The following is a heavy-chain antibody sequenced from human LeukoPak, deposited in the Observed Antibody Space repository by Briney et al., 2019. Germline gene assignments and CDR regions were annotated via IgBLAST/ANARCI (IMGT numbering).Heavy chain of an antibody. D-gene: IGHD5-24*01. V-gene: IGHV3-7*01. Sequence: GGSLRLSCAASGLTLSTFWMSWVRQAPGKGLEWVANIKQDGSERHYVDSVKGRFTISRDNAKNSLYLQMNSLRAEDTAVYYCARPRWLQFGPHDSWGQGTLVTVSS. CDR1: GLTLSTFW. CDR3: ARPRWLQFGPHDS. J-gene: IGHJ4*02. CDR2: IKQDGSER.